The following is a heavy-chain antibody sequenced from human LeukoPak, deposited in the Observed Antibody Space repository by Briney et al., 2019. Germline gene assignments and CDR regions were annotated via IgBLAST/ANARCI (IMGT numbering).Heavy chain of an antibody. J-gene: IGHJ4*02. CDR2: ISSSSSYI. V-gene: IGHV3-21*01. CDR1: GFTFSSYS. CDR3: ARDDCSGGSCYYFDY. Sequence: PGGSLRLSCAASGFTFSSYSMNWVRQAPGKGLEWVSSISSSSSYIYYADSMKGRFTISRDNAKNSLYLQMNSLRAEDTAVYYCARDDCSGGSCYYFDYWGQGALVTVSS. D-gene: IGHD2-15*01.